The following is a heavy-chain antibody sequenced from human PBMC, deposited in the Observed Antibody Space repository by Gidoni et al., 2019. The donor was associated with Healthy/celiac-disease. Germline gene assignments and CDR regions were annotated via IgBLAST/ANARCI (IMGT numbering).Heavy chain of an antibody. CDR2: INPNSVGT. V-gene: IGHV1-2*02. D-gene: IGHD6-19*01. J-gene: IGHJ2*01. CDR3: AREPQQYSSGLGGAVWYFDL. Sequence: QVPLVQSGAELTKPGSSVKDSCKASGDTFTGDYMHWVRQAPGQGLEWMGWINPNSVGTNYAQKFQGRVTMTRDTSISTAYMELSRLRSDDTAVYYCAREPQQYSSGLGGAVWYFDLWGRGTLVTVSS. CDR1: GDTFTGDY.